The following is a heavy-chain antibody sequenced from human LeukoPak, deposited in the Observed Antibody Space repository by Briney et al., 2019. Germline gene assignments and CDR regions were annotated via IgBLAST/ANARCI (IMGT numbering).Heavy chain of an antibody. V-gene: IGHV1-2*02. CDR3: ARDQPIVVVPAALCYYYYGMDV. Sequence: ASVKVSCKASGSTFTRYYMHWVRQAPGQGLEWMGWINPNSGGTNYAQKFQGRVTMTRDTSISTAYMELSRLRSDDTAVYYCARDQPIVVVPAALCYYYYGMDVWGQGTTVTVSS. CDR1: GSTFTRYY. J-gene: IGHJ6*02. CDR2: INPNSGGT. D-gene: IGHD2-2*01.